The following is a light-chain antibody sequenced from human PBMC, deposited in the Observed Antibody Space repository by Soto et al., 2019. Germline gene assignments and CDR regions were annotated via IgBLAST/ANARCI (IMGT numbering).Light chain of an antibody. V-gene: IGKV3-11*01. Sequence: EIVLTQSPVTLSLSPGQGAALSCRASQSISNYLAWYQQKPGQAPRLLIYDASNRAAGTPARFSGSGSGTDFTLTISRLEPEDFAAYYCQQRSNWPAITFGQGTRLEN. CDR3: QQRSNWPAIT. CDR1: QSISNY. CDR2: DAS. J-gene: IGKJ5*01.